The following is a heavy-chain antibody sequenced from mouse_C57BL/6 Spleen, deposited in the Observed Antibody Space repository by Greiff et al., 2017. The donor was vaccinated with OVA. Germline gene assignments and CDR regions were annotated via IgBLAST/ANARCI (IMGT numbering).Heavy chain of an antibody. CDR3: ARATTDWYFDV. D-gene: IGHD1-1*01. CDR1: GYTFTSYW. V-gene: IGHV1-64*01. Sequence: VQLQQPGAELVKPGASVKLSCKASGYTFTSYWMHWVKQRPGQGLEWIGMIHPNSGSTNYNEKFKSKATLTVDKSSRTAYMQLSSLTSEDSAVYYCARATTDWYFDVWGTGTTVTVSS. J-gene: IGHJ1*03. CDR2: IHPNSGST.